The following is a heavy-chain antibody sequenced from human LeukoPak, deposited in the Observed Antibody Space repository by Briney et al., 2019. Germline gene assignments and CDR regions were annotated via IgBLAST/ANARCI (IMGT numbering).Heavy chain of an antibody. CDR1: GFTVSSNH. J-gene: IGHJ4*02. D-gene: IGHD3-22*01. CDR3: HLGGLRGISSGYNIDY. Sequence: GGSLRLSCAASGFTVSSNHMSWVRQAPGKGLEWVSVIYSGGSTYYADSVKGRFTISRDNSKNTLYLEMNSLRAEDTAVYYCHLGGLRGISSGYNIDYWGQGTLVTVSS. CDR2: IYSGGST. V-gene: IGHV3-66*01.